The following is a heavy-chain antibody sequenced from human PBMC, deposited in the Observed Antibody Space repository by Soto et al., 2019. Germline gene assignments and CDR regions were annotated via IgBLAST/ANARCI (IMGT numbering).Heavy chain of an antibody. Sequence: QVQLVQSGAEVKKPGASVKVSCKASGYTFSSYAMHWVRQAPGQRLEWMGWSNAGNGKTRYSQKFQGRVTITRDTSASTAYMELSSLRSEDTAVYYCARGWPSDIGATIPDYWGQGPLVPVSS. CDR3: ARGWPSDIGATIPDY. J-gene: IGHJ4*02. CDR2: SNAGNGKT. V-gene: IGHV1-3*01. CDR1: GYTFSSYA. D-gene: IGHD5-12*01.